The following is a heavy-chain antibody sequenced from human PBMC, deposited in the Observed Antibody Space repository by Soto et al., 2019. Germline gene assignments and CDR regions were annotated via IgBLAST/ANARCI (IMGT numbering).Heavy chain of an antibody. Sequence: QITLKESGPTLVKPTQTLTLTCTFSGFSLSTSGVGVGWIRQPPGRALEWLALIYWDDSKRYSPSLKSRLTITKDTSKNQVVLTVTNMDPVDTATYYCAHTSTDHHDFRSDYPTSFDYWGQGTLVTVSS. CDR2: IYWDDSK. CDR1: GFSLSTSGVG. V-gene: IGHV2-5*02. CDR3: AHTSTDHHDFRSDYPTSFDY. D-gene: IGHD3-3*01. J-gene: IGHJ4*02.